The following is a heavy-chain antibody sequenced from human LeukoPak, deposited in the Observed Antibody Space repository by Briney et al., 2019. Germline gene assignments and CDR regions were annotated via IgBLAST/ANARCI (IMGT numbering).Heavy chain of an antibody. CDR2: ISAYNGKT. Sequence: ASVKVSCKASNYTFISYGISWVRQAPGQGLEWMGWISAYNGKTNYVQKFQGRVTMTTDTSTSTAYMELRSLRSDDTAVYYCARAYYDILTGYPHFDYWGQGTLVTVSS. D-gene: IGHD3-9*01. CDR3: ARAYYDILTGYPHFDY. CDR1: NYTFISYG. J-gene: IGHJ4*02. V-gene: IGHV1-18*01.